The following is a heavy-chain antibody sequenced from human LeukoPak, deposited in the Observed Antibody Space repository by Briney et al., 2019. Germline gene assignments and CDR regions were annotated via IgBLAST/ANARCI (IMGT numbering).Heavy chain of an antibody. Sequence: GGSLTVSCAASGFTFSSYWMSWVRQAPGKGLEWVANIKLDGSEKYYVHSVKGRFTISRDNAIKSPYLQMNSLRDDDTAVYYLQKGFIAFGGVIALLDYWGQGTLVTVSS. J-gene: IGHJ4*02. V-gene: IGHV3-7*03. CDR2: IKLDGSEK. CDR3: QKGFIAFGGVIALLDY. CDR1: GFTFSSYW. D-gene: IGHD3-16*02.